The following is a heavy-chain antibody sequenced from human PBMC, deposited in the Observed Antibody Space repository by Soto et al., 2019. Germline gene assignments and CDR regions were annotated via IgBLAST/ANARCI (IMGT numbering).Heavy chain of an antibody. Sequence: EVQLLESGGGLVQPGGSLRLSCAASRFTFSSYAMSWVRQAPGKGLEWVSAVSGSGVSTYYADSVQGRFTISRDNSVNTLYVQMNSLRVEDTAVYYCAKDRDYGDYWDAFDLRCQGTMVTVSS. D-gene: IGHD4-17*01. CDR1: RFTFSSYA. CDR3: AKDRDYGDYWDAFDL. CDR2: VSGSGVST. J-gene: IGHJ3*01. V-gene: IGHV3-23*01.